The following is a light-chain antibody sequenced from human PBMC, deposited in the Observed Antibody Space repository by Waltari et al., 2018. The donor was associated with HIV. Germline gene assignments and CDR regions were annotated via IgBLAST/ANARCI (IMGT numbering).Light chain of an antibody. CDR3: TSYRRGNSYV. CDR2: VVS. V-gene: IGLV2-14*01. J-gene: IGLJ1*01. CDR1: SSDVAGYNY. Sequence: QSALTQPASVSGAPGQSSPIFCTGTSSDVAGYNYIYWYQQHPGKTPTVLSYVVSKRPSGVSNRFSGSKSANTASLTISGLQAEDEADYYCTSYRRGNSYVFGTGTTVTVV.